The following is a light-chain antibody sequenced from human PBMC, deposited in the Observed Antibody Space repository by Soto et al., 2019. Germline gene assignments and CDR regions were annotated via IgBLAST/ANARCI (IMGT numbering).Light chain of an antibody. CDR2: DTN. V-gene: IGLV7-46*01. Sequence: QAVVTQEPSLTVSPGGTVTLTCGSSTGAVTSGHYPYWFQQKPGQAPRTLIYDTNNKHSWTPARFSGSLLGGKAALTLSGAQREDEAEYYCLLSYSGAWVFGGGTQLTVL. CDR1: TGAVTSGHY. J-gene: IGLJ3*02. CDR3: LLSYSGAWV.